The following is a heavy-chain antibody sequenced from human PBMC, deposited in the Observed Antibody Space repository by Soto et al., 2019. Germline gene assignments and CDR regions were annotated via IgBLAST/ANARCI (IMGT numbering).Heavy chain of an antibody. V-gene: IGHV3-23*01. Sequence: PGGSLRLSCAASGFTFSSYAMSWVRQAPGKGLEWVSAISGSGGSTYYADSVKGRFTISRDNSKNTLYLQMNSLRAGDTAVYYCAKALYCSSTSCYAPYYWGQGTLVTVSS. CDR1: GFTFSSYA. CDR3: AKALYCSSTSCYAPYY. D-gene: IGHD2-2*01. J-gene: IGHJ4*02. CDR2: ISGSGGST.